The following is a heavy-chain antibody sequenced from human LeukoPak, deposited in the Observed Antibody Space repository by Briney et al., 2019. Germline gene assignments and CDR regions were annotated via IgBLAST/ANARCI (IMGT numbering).Heavy chain of an antibody. CDR3: ARDGMNIYGDCVFDY. V-gene: IGHV3-33*01. Sequence: PGGSLRLSCAASGFTFSSYGMHWVRQAPGKGLEWVAVIWYDESNKYYADSVKGRFTISRDNSKNTLYLQMNSLRAEDTAVYYCARDGMNIYGDCVFDYWGQGTLVTVSS. CDR1: GFTFSSYG. D-gene: IGHD4-17*01. CDR2: IWYDESNK. J-gene: IGHJ4*02.